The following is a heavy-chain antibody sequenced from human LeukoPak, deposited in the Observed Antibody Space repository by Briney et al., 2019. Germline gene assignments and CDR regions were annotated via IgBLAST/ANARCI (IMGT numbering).Heavy chain of an antibody. D-gene: IGHD3-10*01. CDR3: AREGVRGIYYYYGMDV. V-gene: IGHV3-21*01. J-gene: IGHJ6*02. Sequence: GGSLRLSCAASGFTFSSYSMSWVRQAPGKGLEWVSSISSSSSYIYYADSVKGRFTISRDNAKNSLYLQMNSLRAEDTAVYYCAREGVRGIYYYYGMDVWGQGTTVTVSS. CDR2: ISSSSSYI. CDR1: GFTFSSYS.